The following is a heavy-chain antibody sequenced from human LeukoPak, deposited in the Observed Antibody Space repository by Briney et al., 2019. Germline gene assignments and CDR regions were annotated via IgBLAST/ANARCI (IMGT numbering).Heavy chain of an antibody. V-gene: IGHV3-21*01. CDR2: ISSRNDI. D-gene: IGHD6-19*01. Sequence: GGSLRLSCAASGFTFDTYRMNWVRQAPGKGLEWVSSISSRNDIYYGDSVKGRFTISRDNAKNSAYLQMNSLRPEDTAVYYCARDLFSSYTSRWLDYWGQGTLVTVSS. CDR3: ARDLFSSYTSRWLDY. J-gene: IGHJ4*02. CDR1: GFTFDTYR.